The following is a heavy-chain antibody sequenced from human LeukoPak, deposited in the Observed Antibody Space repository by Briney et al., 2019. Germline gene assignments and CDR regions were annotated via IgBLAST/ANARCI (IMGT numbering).Heavy chain of an antibody. CDR1: GGSFSGYY. Sequence: SETLSLTCAVYGGSFSGYYWSWIRQPPGKGLEWIGEINHSGSTNYNPSLKSRVTISVDTSKNQFSLKLSSVTAADTAVYYCARVRYSSFYYFDYWGQGTLVTVSS. V-gene: IGHV4-34*01. J-gene: IGHJ4*02. D-gene: IGHD6-13*01. CDR2: INHSGST. CDR3: ARVRYSSFYYFDY.